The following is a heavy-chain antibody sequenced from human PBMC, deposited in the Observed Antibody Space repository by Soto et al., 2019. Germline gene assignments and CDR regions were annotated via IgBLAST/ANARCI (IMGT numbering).Heavy chain of an antibody. CDR3: TKDRHPDGIWTFDF. D-gene: IGHD3-9*01. CDR1: GFTFGTST. V-gene: IGHV3-23*01. CDR2: LGGGGDT. Sequence: PGGSLRLSCAASGFTFGTSTMNWVRQAPGKGLEWVSALGGGGDTHYAESVKGRFTISRDYSKNILLLQMNSLRDEDSAIYYCTKDRHPDGIWTFDFWGQGTLVTVSS. J-gene: IGHJ4*02.